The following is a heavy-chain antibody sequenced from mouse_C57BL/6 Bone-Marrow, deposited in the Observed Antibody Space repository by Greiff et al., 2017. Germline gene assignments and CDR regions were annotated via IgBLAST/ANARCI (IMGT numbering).Heavy chain of an antibody. CDR1: GYSITSGYY. V-gene: IGHV3-6*01. D-gene: IGHD2-3*01. J-gene: IGHJ4*01. Sequence: EVQLQESGPGLVKPSQSLSLTCSVTGYSITSGYYWNWIRQFPGNKLEWMGYIRYDGSNNYNPSLKNRISITRDTSKNQFFLKLNSVTTEDTATYYCARDGYYVGYYAMDYWGQGTSVTVSS. CDR3: ARDGYYVGYYAMDY. CDR2: IRYDGSN.